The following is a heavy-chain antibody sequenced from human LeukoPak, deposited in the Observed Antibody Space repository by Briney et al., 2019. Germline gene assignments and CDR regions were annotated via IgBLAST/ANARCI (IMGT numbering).Heavy chain of an antibody. J-gene: IGHJ4*02. V-gene: IGHV1-2*02. CDR1: GYTFTGYY. Sequence: ASVKVSCKASGYTFTGYYMHWVRQAPGQGLAWMGWINPNSGGTNYAQKLQGRVTMTRDTSISTAYMELSRLTSDDAAVYYCARDGAVAGTAYPEYWGQGTLVTVSS. D-gene: IGHD6-19*01. CDR3: ARDGAVAGTAYPEY. CDR2: INPNSGGT.